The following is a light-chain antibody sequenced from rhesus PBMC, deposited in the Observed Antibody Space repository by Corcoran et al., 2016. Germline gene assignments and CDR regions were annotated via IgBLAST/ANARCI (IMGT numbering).Light chain of an antibody. CDR3: QQYSRSPLT. CDR2: WAY. V-gene: IGKV4-1*01. Sequence: DIVMTQSPDSLAVSLGERVTFNCKSSQSLLYGSDKKNYLAWYQQRPAQAPKLLISWAYIRESGVPTRVNGSGAGTDFTLPISGLQAEDVAVYYCQQYSRSPLTFGGGTKVEI. CDR1: QSLLYGSDKKNY. J-gene: IGKJ4*01.